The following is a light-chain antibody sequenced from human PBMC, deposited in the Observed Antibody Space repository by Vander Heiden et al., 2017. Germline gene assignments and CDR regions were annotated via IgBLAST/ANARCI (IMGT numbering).Light chain of an antibody. CDR1: KLGDKY. CDR2: QDS. J-gene: IGLJ1*01. Sequence: SYELTQPPSVSVSPGQTASITCSGDKLGDKYACWYQQKPGQSPVLVIYQDSKRLSGIPERFSGSNSGNTATLTISGTQAMDEADYYCQAWDSSTGHVFGTGTKVTVL. CDR3: QAWDSSTGHV. V-gene: IGLV3-1*01.